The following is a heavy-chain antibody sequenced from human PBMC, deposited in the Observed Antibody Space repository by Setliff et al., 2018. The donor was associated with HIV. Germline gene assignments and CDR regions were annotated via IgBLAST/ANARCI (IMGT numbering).Heavy chain of an antibody. D-gene: IGHD6-6*01. CDR1: GGSISSSIYY. J-gene: IGHJ4*02. Sequence: SETLSLTCTVSGGSISSSIYYWGWIRQPPGKGLEWIGFIYYSGSTYYYGGSTYYTPSLKSRVTISVDTSKNQFSLKLSSVTAADTAVHYCARHDTEYSSYPIDYWGQGNLVTVSS. CDR3: ARHDTEYSSYPIDY. CDR2: IYYSGSTYYYGGST. V-gene: IGHV4-39*01.